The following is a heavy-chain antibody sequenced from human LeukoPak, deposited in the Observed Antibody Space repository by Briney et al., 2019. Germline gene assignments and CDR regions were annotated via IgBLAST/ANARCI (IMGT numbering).Heavy chain of an antibody. CDR3: ARVVWSPMVRGVIIAFDY. V-gene: IGHV1-8*01. Sequence: GASVKVSCKASGYTFTSYDINWVRQATGQGLEWMGWMNPNSGNTGYAQKFQGRVTMTRNTSISTAYMELSSLRSEDTAVYYCARVVWSPMVRGVIIAFDYWGQGTLVTVSS. J-gene: IGHJ4*02. D-gene: IGHD3-10*01. CDR2: MNPNSGNT. CDR1: GYTFTSYD.